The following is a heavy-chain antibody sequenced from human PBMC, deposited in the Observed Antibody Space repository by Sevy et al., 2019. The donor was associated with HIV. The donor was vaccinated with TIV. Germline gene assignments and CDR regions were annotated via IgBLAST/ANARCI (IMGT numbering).Heavy chain of an antibody. D-gene: IGHD5-18*01. CDR3: AKDQRGYSYGLYYYYYYGMDV. Sequence: GGSLRLSCAASGFTFSSYGMHWVRQAPGKGLEWVAVISYDGSNKYYADSVKARFTISRDNSQNTLFLQMNSLRAEDMAVYYCAKDQRGYSYGLYYYYYYGMDVWGQGTTVTVSS. CDR2: ISYDGSNK. V-gene: IGHV3-30*18. CDR1: GFTFSSYG. J-gene: IGHJ6*02.